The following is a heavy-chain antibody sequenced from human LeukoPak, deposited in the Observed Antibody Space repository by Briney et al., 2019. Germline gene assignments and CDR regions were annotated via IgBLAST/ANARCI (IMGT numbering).Heavy chain of an antibody. Sequence: ASVEVSCKASGGTFSSYAISWVRQAPGQGLEWMGGIIPIFGTANYAQKFQGRATITADESTSTAYMELSSLRSEDTAVYYCARDPIDSSGYYYSAFDIWGQGTMVTVSS. V-gene: IGHV1-69*13. CDR3: ARDPIDSSGYYYSAFDI. CDR2: IIPIFGTA. D-gene: IGHD3-22*01. J-gene: IGHJ3*02. CDR1: GGTFSSYA.